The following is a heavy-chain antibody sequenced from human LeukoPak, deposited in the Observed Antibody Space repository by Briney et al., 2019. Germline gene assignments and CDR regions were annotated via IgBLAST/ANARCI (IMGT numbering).Heavy chain of an antibody. CDR1: GFXFSRHW. J-gene: IGHJ4*02. CDR2: ISPDGSTT. CDR3: AKVALGYCSGSSCYYFDY. D-gene: IGHD2-15*01. V-gene: IGHV3-74*03. Sequence: PGGSLRLSCAASGFXFSRHWMHWVRQAPGKGLMWVSRISPDGSTTLYADSVKGRFTISRDNSKNTLHLQMNSLRAEDTALYYCAKVALGYCSGSSCYYFDYGGQGTLVTVSS.